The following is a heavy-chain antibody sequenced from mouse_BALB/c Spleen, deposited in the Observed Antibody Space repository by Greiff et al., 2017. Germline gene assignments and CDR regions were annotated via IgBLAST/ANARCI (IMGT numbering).Heavy chain of an antibody. CDR1: GFSLTSYG. Sequence: QVQLKQSGPGLVAPSQSLSITCTVSGFSLTSYGVHWVRQPPGKGLEWLGVIWAGGSTNYNSALMSRLSISKDNSKSQVFLKMNSLQTDDTAMYYCAKMETTATSGYAMDYWGQGTSVTVSS. J-gene: IGHJ4*01. V-gene: IGHV2-9*02. CDR2: IWAGGST. CDR3: AKMETTATSGYAMDY. D-gene: IGHD1-2*01.